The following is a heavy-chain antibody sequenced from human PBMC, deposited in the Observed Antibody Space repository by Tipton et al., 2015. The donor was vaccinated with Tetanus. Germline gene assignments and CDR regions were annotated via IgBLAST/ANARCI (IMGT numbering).Heavy chain of an antibody. CDR2: IYYSGST. V-gene: IGHV4-59*01. Sequence: TLSLTCTVSGGSISSYYWSWIRQPPGKGLEWIGYIYYSGSTNYNPSLKSRVTISVDTSKNQFSLKLSSVTAADTAVYYCAREVVLCFGELFFGSNFDYWGQGTLVTVSS. D-gene: IGHD3-10*01. CDR3: AREVVLCFGELFFGSNFDY. CDR1: GGSISSYY. J-gene: IGHJ4*02.